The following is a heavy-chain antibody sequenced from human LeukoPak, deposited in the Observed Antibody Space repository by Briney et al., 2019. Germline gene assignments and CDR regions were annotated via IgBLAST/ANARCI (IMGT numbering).Heavy chain of an antibody. CDR2: INHGGST. V-gene: IGHV4-34*01. CDR3: ARYLDYGGNSRVFQH. CDR1: GGSLSAYY. Sequence: SETLSLTCAVYGGSLSAYYWTWIRQPPGKGLEWIGEINHGGSTNYNPSLKSRVTISVDTSKNQFSLKLSSVTAAGTAVYYCARYLDYGGNSRVFQHWGQGTLVTVSS. J-gene: IGHJ1*01. D-gene: IGHD4-23*01.